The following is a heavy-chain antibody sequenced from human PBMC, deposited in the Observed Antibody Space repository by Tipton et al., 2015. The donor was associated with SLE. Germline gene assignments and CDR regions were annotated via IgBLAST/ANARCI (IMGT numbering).Heavy chain of an antibody. Sequence: SLRLSCAASGFTFSSYEMNWVRQAPGKGLEWVSYISSSGSTIYYADSVKGRFTISRDNAKNSLYLQMNSLRAEDTAVYYCARGGGWELSPPLDYWGQGTLVTVSS. J-gene: IGHJ4*02. V-gene: IGHV3-48*03. CDR1: GFTFSSYE. CDR2: ISSSGSTI. CDR3: ARGGGWELSPPLDY. D-gene: IGHD1-26*01.